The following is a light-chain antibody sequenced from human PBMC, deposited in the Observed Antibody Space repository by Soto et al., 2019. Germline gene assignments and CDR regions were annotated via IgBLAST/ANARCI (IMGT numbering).Light chain of an antibody. CDR1: SSNIGAGYD. CDR3: QSYDRSLSGYV. J-gene: IGLJ1*01. Sequence: QSVLTQPPSVSGAPGQRVTISCTGSSSNIGAGYDVHWYQQLPGTAPKLLIYANGDRPSGVPNRFSDSKSGASASLAISGLQAEDEADYYCQSYDRSLSGYVLGTGTKVTVL. CDR2: ANG. V-gene: IGLV1-40*01.